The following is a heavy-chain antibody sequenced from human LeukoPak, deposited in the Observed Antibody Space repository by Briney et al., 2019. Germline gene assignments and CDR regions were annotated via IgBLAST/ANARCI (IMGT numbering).Heavy chain of an antibody. V-gene: IGHV3-23*01. D-gene: IGHD4/OR15-4a*01. CDR2: ISGAGDGT. Sequence: GGSLRLSCGASGFTFSKYGMTWVRQAPGKGPEWVSGISGAGDGTYYADSVRGRFTISRDNSKNTLYLQMNSLRAGDTARYYRVKDAKQSVPGWGQGTPVTVSS. CDR1: GFTFSKYG. CDR3: VKDAKQSVPG. J-gene: IGHJ4*02.